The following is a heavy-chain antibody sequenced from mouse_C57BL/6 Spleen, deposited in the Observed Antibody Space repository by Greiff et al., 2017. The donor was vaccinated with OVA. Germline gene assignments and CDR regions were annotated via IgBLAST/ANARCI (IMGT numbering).Heavy chain of an antibody. J-gene: IGHJ4*01. CDR1: GYTFTSYW. CDR3: ARWGYGNYGYAMDY. CDR2: IDPSDSET. Sequence: QVQLQQPGAELVRPGSSVKLSCKASGYTFTSYWMHWVKQRPIQGLEWIGNIDPSDSETHYNQKFKDKATLTVDKSSSTAYMQLSSLTSEDSAVYYCARWGYGNYGYAMDYWGQGTSVTVSS. V-gene: IGHV1-52*01. D-gene: IGHD2-10*02.